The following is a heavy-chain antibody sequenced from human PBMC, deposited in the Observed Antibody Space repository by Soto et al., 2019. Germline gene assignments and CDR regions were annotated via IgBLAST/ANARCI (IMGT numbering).Heavy chain of an antibody. CDR2: IWFDGSNK. Sequence: ESGGGVVQPGRSLRLSCAASGFTFSSYGMHWVRQAPSKGLEWVAVIWFDGSNKYYADSVKGRFTISRDNSKNTLYLQMNSLRAEDTAVYYCARDRGYCSGGSCYIFDYWGQGTLVTVSS. CDR1: GFTFSSYG. J-gene: IGHJ4*02. D-gene: IGHD2-15*01. CDR3: ARDRGYCSGGSCYIFDY. V-gene: IGHV3-33*01.